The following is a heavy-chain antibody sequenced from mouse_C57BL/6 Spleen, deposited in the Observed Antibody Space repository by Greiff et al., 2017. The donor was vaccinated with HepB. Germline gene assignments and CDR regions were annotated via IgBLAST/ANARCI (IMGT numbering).Heavy chain of an antibody. V-gene: IGHV1-78*01. Sequence: VQLVESDAELVKPGASVKISCKVSGYTFTDHTIHWMKQRPEQGLEWIGYIYPSDGSTKYNEKFKGKATLTADKSSSTAYMQLNSLTSEDSAVYFCARSGYGIPYAMDYWGQGTSVTVSS. CDR3: ARSGYGIPYAMDY. D-gene: IGHD2-1*01. J-gene: IGHJ4*01. CDR1: GYTFTDHT. CDR2: IYPSDGST.